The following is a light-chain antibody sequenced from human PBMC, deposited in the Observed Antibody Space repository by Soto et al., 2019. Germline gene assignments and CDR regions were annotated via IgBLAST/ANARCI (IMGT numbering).Light chain of an antibody. CDR3: QQYNNCPTT. CDR1: QSVSSSY. Sequence: EVVLTQAPGTLSLSPGERATLSCRASQSVSSSYLVWHQQKPGQAPRLLIYGASTRATGIPARFSGSGSGTEFTLTISSLQSEDFAVYYCQQYNNCPTTFGQGTKVDIK. J-gene: IGKJ1*01. CDR2: GAS. V-gene: IGKV3-15*01.